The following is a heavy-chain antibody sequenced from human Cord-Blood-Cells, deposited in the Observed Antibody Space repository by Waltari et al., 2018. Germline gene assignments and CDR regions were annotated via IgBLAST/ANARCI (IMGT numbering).Heavy chain of an antibody. CDR2: IKPNSGGT. V-gene: IGHV1-2*04. CDR1: GYTFTGYY. CDR3: AIEAGEKYYYYGMDV. Sequence: VQLVQSGAAVKKPGASVRVSCKASGYTFTGYYMHWVRKALGQGLEWVGWIKPNSGGTNYAQKCQGWVTMTRDTSISTAYMELSRLRSYDTAVYYCAIEAGEKYYYYGMDVWGQGTTVTVSS. D-gene: IGHD7-27*01. J-gene: IGHJ6*02.